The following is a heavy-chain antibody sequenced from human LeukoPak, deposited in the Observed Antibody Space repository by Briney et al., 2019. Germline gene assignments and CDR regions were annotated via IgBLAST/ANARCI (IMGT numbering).Heavy chain of an antibody. Sequence: GASVKVSCKASGYTFTSYYMHWVRQAPGQGLEWMGIIYPSGGSTSYAQKFQGRVTVTRDTSTSTVYMELSSLRSEDTAVYYCARTKWFGELKGAFDIWGQGTMVTVSS. CDR2: IYPSGGST. CDR3: ARTKWFGELKGAFDI. V-gene: IGHV1-46*01. D-gene: IGHD3-10*01. CDR1: GYTFTSYY. J-gene: IGHJ3*02.